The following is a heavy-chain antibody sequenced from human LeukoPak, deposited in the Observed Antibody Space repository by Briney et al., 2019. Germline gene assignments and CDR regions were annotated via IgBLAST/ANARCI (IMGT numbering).Heavy chain of an antibody. Sequence: SETLTLTCTVSGGSISSYYWSWIRQPPGKGLEWIGYIYYSGSTNYNPSLKSRVTIPVDTSKNQFSLKLSSVTAADTAVYYCARHLVAAAGAFDIWGQGTMVTVSS. V-gene: IGHV4-59*08. D-gene: IGHD6-13*01. CDR2: IYYSGST. J-gene: IGHJ3*02. CDR1: GGSISSYY. CDR3: ARHLVAAAGAFDI.